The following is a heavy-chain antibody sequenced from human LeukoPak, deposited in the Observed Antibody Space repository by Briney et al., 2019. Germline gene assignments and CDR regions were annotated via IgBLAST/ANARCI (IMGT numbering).Heavy chain of an antibody. CDR2: IWYDGSNT. CDR3: AGQVYYGMDV. V-gene: IGHV3-33*01. J-gene: IGHJ6*02. Sequence: GTSLRLSCAASVITFSTFGMHWVRQAPGKGLEWVAFIWYDGSNTYYADSVKGRFTISRDNSKNTLYLQMNSLRVEDTAVYFCAGQVYYGMDVWGQGTTVTVSS. CDR1: VITFSTFG.